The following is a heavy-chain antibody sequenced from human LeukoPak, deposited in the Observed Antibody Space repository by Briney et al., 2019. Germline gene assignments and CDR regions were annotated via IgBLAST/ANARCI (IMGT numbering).Heavy chain of an antibody. Sequence: PSETLSLTCTVSGGSISSYYRSWIRQPPGKGLEWIGYIYTSGSTNYNPSHKSRVTISVDTSKNQFSLKLSSVTAADTAVYYCASYSSSWYGVYWGQGTLVTVSS. CDR2: IYTSGST. CDR3: ASYSSSWYGVY. D-gene: IGHD6-13*01. J-gene: IGHJ4*02. CDR1: GGSISSYY. V-gene: IGHV4-4*09.